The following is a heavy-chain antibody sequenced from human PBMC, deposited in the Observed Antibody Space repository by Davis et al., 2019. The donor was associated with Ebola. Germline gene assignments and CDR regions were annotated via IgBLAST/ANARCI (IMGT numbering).Heavy chain of an antibody. CDR1: GFTFSTYS. V-gene: IGHV3-9*01. D-gene: IGHD3-16*02. CDR3: AKDMDDFIWGSYLSY. CDR2: ITWNSDNI. Sequence: SLKISCAASGFTFSTYSFNWVRQAPGKGLEWVSGITWNSDNIAYADSVKGRFTISRDNAKNSLYMQMNGLRPEDTALYYCAKDMDDFIWGSYLSYWGQGTLVTVSS. J-gene: IGHJ4*02.